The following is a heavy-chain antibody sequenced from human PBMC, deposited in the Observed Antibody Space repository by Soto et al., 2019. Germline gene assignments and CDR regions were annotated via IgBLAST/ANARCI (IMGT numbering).Heavy chain of an antibody. D-gene: IGHD1-1*01. CDR1: GLTISGKKY. CDR3: ATGHEREHAFDV. CDR2: LYDVDGS. V-gene: IGHV3-53*01. J-gene: IGHJ3*01. Sequence: DVQLVESGGGLIQPGETLRLSCAAFGLTISGKKYVAWVRQAPGKGLEWVSALYDVDGSVYADSVTGRVTTSSDSSKTTFYLQMNDLRPDDTAVYYCATGHEREHAFDVWGQGTTVTISS.